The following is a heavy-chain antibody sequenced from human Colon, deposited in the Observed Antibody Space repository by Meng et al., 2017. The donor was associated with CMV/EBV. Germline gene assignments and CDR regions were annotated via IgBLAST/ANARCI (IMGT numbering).Heavy chain of an antibody. Sequence: GGPLRLSCAASGFNFRIYWMHWVRQVPGKGLEWVARIYSDGSDTSYADSVKGRFTVSRDNAKDTLYLQMNSLRVEDTAVYFCASTVNPAMGGAKRDYYGLDVWGQGILVTVSS. V-gene: IGHV3-74*01. CDR3: ASTVNPAMGGAKRDYYGLDV. CDR2: IYSDGSDT. CDR1: GFNFRIYW. D-gene: IGHD5-18*01. J-gene: IGHJ6*02.